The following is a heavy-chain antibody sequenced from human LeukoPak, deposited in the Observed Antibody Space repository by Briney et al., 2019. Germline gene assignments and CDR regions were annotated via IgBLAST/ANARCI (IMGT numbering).Heavy chain of an antibody. Sequence: GGSLRLSCGVSVLTFNSYSMNWVRHAPGKGLEWVASIIGSGTEMFYAASVKGRFPISRDNSKKSLYLQMNSLRVEDTAVYYCAKVQSDIVGAVFFAFDVWGQGTMVSVSS. CDR1: VLTFNSYS. CDR3: AKVQSDIVGAVFFAFDV. D-gene: IGHD1-26*01. CDR2: IIGSGTEM. V-gene: IGHV3-21*01. J-gene: IGHJ3*01.